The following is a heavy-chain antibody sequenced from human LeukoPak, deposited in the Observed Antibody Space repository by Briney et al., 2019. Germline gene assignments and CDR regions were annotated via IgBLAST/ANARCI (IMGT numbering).Heavy chain of an antibody. Sequence: SETLSLTCTVSGGSISSSSYYWGWIRQPPGKGLEWIGSIYYSGNTYYNPSLKSRVTISVDESKNQFSLRLSSVTAADTAVYYCARHREDIVVVPFDYWGQGTLVTVPS. CDR1: GGSISSSSYY. J-gene: IGHJ4*02. D-gene: IGHD2-2*01. V-gene: IGHV4-39*01. CDR2: IYYSGNT. CDR3: ARHREDIVVVPFDY.